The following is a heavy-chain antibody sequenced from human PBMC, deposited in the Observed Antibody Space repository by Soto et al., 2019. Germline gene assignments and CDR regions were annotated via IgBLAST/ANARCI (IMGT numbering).Heavy chain of an antibody. V-gene: IGHV4-59*01. J-gene: IGHJ3*02. D-gene: IGHD3-9*01. CDR2: IYYSGST. CDR3: ANTYYDILTDAPGAFDI. Sequence: SETLSLTCAVYGGSISSYYWSWIRQPPGKGLEWIGYIYYSGSTNYNPSLKSRVTISVDTSKNQFSLKLSSVTAADTAVYYCANTYYDILTDAPGAFDIWGQGTMVTVSS. CDR1: GGSISSYY.